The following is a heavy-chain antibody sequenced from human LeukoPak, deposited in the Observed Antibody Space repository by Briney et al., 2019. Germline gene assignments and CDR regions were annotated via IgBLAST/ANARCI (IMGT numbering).Heavy chain of an antibody. J-gene: IGHJ4*02. CDR3: SSQPAVLDLDC. CDR1: GFAFSTYW. D-gene: IGHD2-8*01. V-gene: IGHV3-7*01. Sequence: PGGSLRLSCAASGFAFSTYWMTWVRQAPGKGLEWVANIKPDGSGKNYLGSVKGRFTISRDNAKNSLYLYMSSLRVEDTAVYYCSSQPAVLDLDCWGQGTLVTVSS. CDR2: IKPDGSGK.